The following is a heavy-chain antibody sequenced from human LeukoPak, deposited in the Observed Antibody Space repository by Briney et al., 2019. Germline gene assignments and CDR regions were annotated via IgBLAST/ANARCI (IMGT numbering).Heavy chain of an antibody. D-gene: IGHD2-8*02. J-gene: IGHJ3*02. CDR3: AKDLRNIRTLVDLQMI. CDR1: GFTFSNYG. V-gene: IGHV3-23*01. Sequence: GGSLRLSCIASGFTFSNYGMSWVRQAPGKGLEWVSIISGSGDRTLHADSVKGRFTVSRDNSKNTVYLQMNSLRAEDTAVYYCAKDLRNIRTLVDLQMIWGQGALVIVSS. CDR2: ISGSGDRT.